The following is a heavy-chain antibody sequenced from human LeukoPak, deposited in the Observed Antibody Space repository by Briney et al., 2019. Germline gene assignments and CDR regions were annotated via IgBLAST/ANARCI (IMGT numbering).Heavy chain of an antibody. CDR1: GLTISRNY. J-gene: IGHJ4*02. CDR2: IYSGGST. CDR3: ARDMGLVRGVFDY. Sequence: PGGSLRLSCAASGLTISRNYMNWVRQAPGKGLEWVSVIYSGGSTYYADSVKGRFTTSRDNSKNTLYLQMNSLRAEDTAVYYCARDMGLVRGVFDYWGQGSLVTVSS. D-gene: IGHD3-10*01. V-gene: IGHV3-53*01.